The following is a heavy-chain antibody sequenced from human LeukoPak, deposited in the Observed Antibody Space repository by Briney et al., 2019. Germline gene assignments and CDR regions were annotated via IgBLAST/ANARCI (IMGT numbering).Heavy chain of an antibody. CDR2: INSDGSST. CDR3: ARAPYRRYYGSGSQKNYFDY. V-gene: IGHV3-74*01. J-gene: IGHJ4*02. Sequence: PGGSLRLSCVASGFTFSSYWMHWVRQAPGKGLVWVSRINSDGSSTSYADSVKGRFTISRDNAKNTLYLQMNSLRAEDTAVYYCARAPYRRYYGSGSQKNYFDYWGQGTLVTVSS. D-gene: IGHD3-10*01. CDR1: GFTFSSYW.